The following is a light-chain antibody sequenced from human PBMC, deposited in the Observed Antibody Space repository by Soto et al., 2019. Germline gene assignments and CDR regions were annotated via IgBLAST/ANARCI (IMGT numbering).Light chain of an antibody. CDR3: YAAADNILM. CDR1: VLAKKY. Sequence: SYELTQPSSVSVSPGQTARITCSGDVLAKKYVRWFQQKPGQAPVLLIYKDSERPSGVPARFSGSSSGTTVTLTISGAHVEDEADYYCYAAADNILMFGGGTKLTVL. CDR2: KDS. J-gene: IGLJ3*02. V-gene: IGLV3-27*01.